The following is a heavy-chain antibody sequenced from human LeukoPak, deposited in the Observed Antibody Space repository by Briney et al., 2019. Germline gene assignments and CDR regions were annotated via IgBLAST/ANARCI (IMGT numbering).Heavy chain of an antibody. V-gene: IGHV3-9*01. CDR1: GFTFADYA. CDR2: ISWNSGSI. D-gene: IGHD3-22*01. Sequence: PGRSLRLSCAASGFTFADYAMHWVRQAPGKGLEWVSGISWNSGSIGYADSVKGRFTISRDNAKNSLYLQMNSLRAEDTALYYCAKSTSSGYYRPYFDYWGQGTLVTVSS. CDR3: AKSTSSGYYRPYFDY. J-gene: IGHJ4*02.